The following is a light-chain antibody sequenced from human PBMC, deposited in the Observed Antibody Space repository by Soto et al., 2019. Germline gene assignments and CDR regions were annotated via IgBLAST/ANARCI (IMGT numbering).Light chain of an antibody. CDR3: QQLNSYPIT. J-gene: IGKJ5*01. Sequence: DIQLTQSPSFLSASVGDRVTITCRASQGISSYLAWYQQKPGKAPKLLIYAASTLQSGVPSRFSGSGSGTEFPLTISSLHLEDFATYDCQQLNSYPITFGQGTRLEIK. CDR1: QGISSY. V-gene: IGKV1-9*01. CDR2: AAS.